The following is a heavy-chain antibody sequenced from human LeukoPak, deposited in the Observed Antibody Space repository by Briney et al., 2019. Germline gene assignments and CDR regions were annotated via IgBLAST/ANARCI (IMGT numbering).Heavy chain of an antibody. J-gene: IGHJ4*02. CDR2: ISWNSGSI. CDR3: ARGDTQSKYRQFDS. D-gene: IGHD1-26*01. CDR1: GFTFDDYA. V-gene: IGHV3-9*01. Sequence: GGSLRLSCAASGFTFDDYAMHWVRQAPGKGLEWVSGISWNSGSIGYADSVKGRFTISRDNAKNSLYLQMNSLRAEDTGVYYCARGDTQSKYRQFDSWGQGSLVIVSS.